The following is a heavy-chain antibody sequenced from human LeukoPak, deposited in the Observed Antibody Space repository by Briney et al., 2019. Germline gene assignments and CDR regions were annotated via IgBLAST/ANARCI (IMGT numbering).Heavy chain of an antibody. CDR1: GFTFSSYA. V-gene: IGHV3-23*01. CDR2: IRGNGADT. J-gene: IGHJ4*02. Sequence: GGSLRLSCAASGFTFSSYAMSWVRQAPGKRLEWVSAIRGNGADTYYADSVKGRFTISRDNSKNTLYLQMNSLRAEDTAVYYCAKVPNSGSYYYFDYWGQGALVTVSS. CDR3: AKVPNSGSYYYFDY. D-gene: IGHD1-26*01.